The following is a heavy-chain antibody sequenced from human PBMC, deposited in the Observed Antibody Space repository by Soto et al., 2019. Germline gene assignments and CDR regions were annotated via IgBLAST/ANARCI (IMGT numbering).Heavy chain of an antibody. D-gene: IGHD6-13*01. J-gene: IGHJ6*02. CDR1: GGIFSDFS. Sequence: QVQLVQSGAEVKKPGSSLKVSCKASGGIFSDFSFSWVRQAPGQGLEWMGGIMPIFGGPDYAQRFRGRVTMTADEVTGTAFMELRGLTSEDTATYYCASSLRMPGIGNYYYGMDVWGQGTTVTVSS. CDR3: ASSLRMPGIGNYYYGMDV. V-gene: IGHV1-69*12. CDR2: IMPIFGGP.